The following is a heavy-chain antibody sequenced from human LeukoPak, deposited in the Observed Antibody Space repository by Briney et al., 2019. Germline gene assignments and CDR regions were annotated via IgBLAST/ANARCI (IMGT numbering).Heavy chain of an antibody. CDR2: INHSGST. D-gene: IGHD3-10*01. V-gene: IGHV4-34*01. J-gene: IGHJ5*02. CDR3: AREARTLSRITMVRGVPRWFDP. CDR1: GGSFSGYY. Sequence: XETLSLTCAVYGGSFSGYYWSWIRQPPGKGLEWIGEINHSGSTNYNPSLKSRVTISVDTSKNQFSLKLSSVTAADTAVYYCAREARTLSRITMVRGVPRWFDPWGQGTLVTVSS.